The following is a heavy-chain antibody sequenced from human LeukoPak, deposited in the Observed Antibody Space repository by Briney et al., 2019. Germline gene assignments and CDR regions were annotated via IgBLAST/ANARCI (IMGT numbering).Heavy chain of an antibody. CDR2: VNFHGTS. J-gene: IGHJ2*01. CDR1: GYAIGSSHY. D-gene: IGHD6-6*01. V-gene: IGHV4-38-2*01. CDR3: ARVVSKAAPDWYTNG. Sequence: PSETLSLTCDVSGYAIGSSHYWGWIRQPPGRGLQWIGHVNFHGTSAYNASLRGRVTISIEASKNRLSLRLTSVTGADAAIYYCARVVSKAAPDWYTNGCGGGTVVIVSS.